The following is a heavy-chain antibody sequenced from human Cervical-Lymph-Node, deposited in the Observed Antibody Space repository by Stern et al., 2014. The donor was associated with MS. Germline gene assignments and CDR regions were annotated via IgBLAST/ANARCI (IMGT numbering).Heavy chain of an antibody. V-gene: IGHV3-64D*06. D-gene: IGHD1-26*01. CDR3: LRGKDGGIDH. CDR2: ISRNGTTT. J-gene: IGHJ4*02. CDR1: GFSFNIYA. Sequence: EVQLVESGGASVQPGGSLRLSCSGTGFSFNIYAMHWVRQAPGKGLEYISAISRNGTTTYYADAVKGRFTISRDDSKNTMFLQMRSLGPEDRGVYWCLRGKDGGIDHWGQGTLVTVST.